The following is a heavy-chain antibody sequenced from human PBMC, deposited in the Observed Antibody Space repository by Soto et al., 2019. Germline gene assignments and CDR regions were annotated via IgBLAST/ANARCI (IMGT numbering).Heavy chain of an antibody. Sequence: EVQLVESGGGLVQPGGSLRLSYAASGFTFSSYWMSWVRQAPGKGLEWVANIKTDGSEKSYVDSVKGRFTISRDNAKNSLYLQMNSLRADDTAVYYCSSGHRSRWNVLWGQGTMVTVSS. D-gene: IGHD6-19*01. J-gene: IGHJ3*01. V-gene: IGHV3-7*02. CDR1: GFTFSSYW. CDR3: SSGHRSRWNVL. CDR2: IKTDGSEK.